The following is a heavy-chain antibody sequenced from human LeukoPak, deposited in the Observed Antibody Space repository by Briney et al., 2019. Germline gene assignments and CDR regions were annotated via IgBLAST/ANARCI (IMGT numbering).Heavy chain of an antibody. Sequence: LPGGSLRLSCAASGFTFSSYAMHWVRQAPGKGLEWVSGISWNSGSIGYADSVKGRFTISRDNAKNSLYLQMNSLRAEDTALYYCAKGDILTGYPPYFNAFDIWGQGTMVTVSS. V-gene: IGHV3-9*01. J-gene: IGHJ3*02. D-gene: IGHD3-9*01. CDR2: ISWNSGSI. CDR3: AKGDILTGYPPYFNAFDI. CDR1: GFTFSSYA.